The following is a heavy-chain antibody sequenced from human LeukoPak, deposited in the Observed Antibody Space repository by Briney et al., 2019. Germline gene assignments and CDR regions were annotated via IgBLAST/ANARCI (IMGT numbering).Heavy chain of an antibody. J-gene: IGHJ4*02. CDR2: IYSTGST. V-gene: IGHV4-4*07. CDR1: GGSINFYY. Sequence: SETLSLTCTVSGGSINFYYWSWLRQPAGKGLGWIGRIYSTGSTNYSPSLKSRVTMSVDKSKNQFSLNLSSVTAADTAVYYCARGIADPYSFDSWGQGTLVTVSS. CDR3: ARGIADPYSFDS. D-gene: IGHD6-13*01.